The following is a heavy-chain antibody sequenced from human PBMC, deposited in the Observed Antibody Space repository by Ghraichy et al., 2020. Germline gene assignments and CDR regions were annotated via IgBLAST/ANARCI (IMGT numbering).Heavy chain of an antibody. D-gene: IGHD3-3*01. CDR1: GGSISSYY. CDR2: IYYSGST. V-gene: IGHV4-59*01. Sequence: SETLSLTCTVSGGSISSYYWSWIRQPPGKGLEWIGYIYYSGSTNYNPSLKSRVTISVDTSKNQFSLKLSSVTAADTAVYYCARDRVTIFGVVIPMDVWGKGTTVTVSS. CDR3: ARDRVTIFGVVIPMDV. J-gene: IGHJ6*03.